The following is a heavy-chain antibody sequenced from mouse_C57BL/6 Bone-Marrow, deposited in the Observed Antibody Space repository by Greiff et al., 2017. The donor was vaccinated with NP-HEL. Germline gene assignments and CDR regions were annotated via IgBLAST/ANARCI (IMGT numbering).Heavy chain of an antibody. J-gene: IGHJ4*01. CDR1: GFTFSSYA. V-gene: IGHV5-9-1*02. Sequence: EVMLVESGEGLVKPGGSLKLSCAASGFTFSSYAMSWVRQTPEKRLEWVAYISSGGDYIYYADTVKGRFTISRDNARNTLYLQMSSLKSEDTAMYYCTRGYYYGSSYYAMDYGGQGTSVTVSS. CDR2: ISSGGDYI. D-gene: IGHD1-1*01. CDR3: TRGYYYGSSYYAMDY.